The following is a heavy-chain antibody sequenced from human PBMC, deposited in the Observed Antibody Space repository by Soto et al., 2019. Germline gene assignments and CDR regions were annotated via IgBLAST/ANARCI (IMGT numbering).Heavy chain of an antibody. CDR3: AKVADPDYYYYYMDV. V-gene: IGHV3-30*18. J-gene: IGHJ6*03. Sequence: GGSLRLSCAASGFTFSSYGMHWVRQAPGKGLEWVAVISYDGSNKYYADSVKGRFTISRDNSKNTLYLQMNSLRAEDTAVYYCAKVADPDYYYYYMDVWGKGTTVTVS. CDR1: GFTFSSYG. CDR2: ISYDGSNK.